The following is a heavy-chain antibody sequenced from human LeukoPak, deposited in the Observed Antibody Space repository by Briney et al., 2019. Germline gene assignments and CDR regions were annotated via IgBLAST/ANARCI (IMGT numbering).Heavy chain of an antibody. D-gene: IGHD1-26*01. Sequence: GGSLRLSCAASGFTFSSYAMSWVRQAPGKGLEWVSIIYSGGSTSYADSVKGRFTISRDNSKNTLYLQMNSLRAEDTAVYYCARDVVGATYFDWGQGTLVTVSS. CDR3: ARDVVGATYFD. J-gene: IGHJ4*02. V-gene: IGHV3-23*03. CDR2: IYSGGST. CDR1: GFTFSSYA.